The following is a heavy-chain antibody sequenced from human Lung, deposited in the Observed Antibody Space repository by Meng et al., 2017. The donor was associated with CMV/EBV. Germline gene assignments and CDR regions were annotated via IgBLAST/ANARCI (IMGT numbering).Heavy chain of an antibody. CDR1: GGSISSGDYY. J-gene: IGHJ4*02. D-gene: IGHD5-18*01. CDR2: VYYTGRA. V-gene: IGHV4-39*01. Sequence: LXCIVSGGSISSGDYYXGWIRQSPGKALEWIGSVYYTGRADYSPSLKNRVTISVDTSRNQFSLNLHSVTAADTALYYCAKQGARSVETTMVPYGEFDYWGQGALVTVSS. CDR3: AKQGARSVETTMVPYGEFDY.